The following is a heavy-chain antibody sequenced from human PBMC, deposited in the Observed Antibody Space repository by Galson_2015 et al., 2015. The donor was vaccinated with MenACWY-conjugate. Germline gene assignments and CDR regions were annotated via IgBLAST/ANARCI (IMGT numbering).Heavy chain of an antibody. CDR3: TKAAARYSTSSAFNWFDP. Sequence: LRLSCAASGFAFSNYWMHWVRQAPGKGLEWVSRVNSDGTGTTYADSVKGRFTISRDNAKNTLYLQMNSLRAEDTAIYYCTKAAARYSTSSAFNWFDPWGQGALVTVSS. J-gene: IGHJ5*02. V-gene: IGHV3-74*01. D-gene: IGHD6-6*01. CDR2: VNSDGTGT. CDR1: GFAFSNYW.